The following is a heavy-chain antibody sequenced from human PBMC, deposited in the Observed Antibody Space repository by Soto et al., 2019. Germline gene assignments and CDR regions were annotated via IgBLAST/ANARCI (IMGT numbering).Heavy chain of an antibody. J-gene: IGHJ6*02. V-gene: IGHV1-2*04. Sequence: GSSEKVSCKATGYAFTCYYRHWVRQTHGQGLEWMGWINPNSGGTNYAQKFQGWVTMTRDTSISTAYMELSRLRSDDTAVYYCARGPTLTYYDFWSGGPGYGMDGWGQGTTVSVPS. CDR2: INPNSGGT. CDR1: GYAFTCYY. CDR3: ARGPTLTYYDFWSGGPGYGMDG. D-gene: IGHD3-3*01.